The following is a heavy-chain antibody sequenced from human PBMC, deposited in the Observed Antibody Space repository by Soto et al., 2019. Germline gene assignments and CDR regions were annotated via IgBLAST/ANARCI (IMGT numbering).Heavy chain of an antibody. V-gene: IGHV4-31*03. CDR3: ARGRVRFTMVRGGYYFDY. Sequence: QVQLQESGPGLVKPSQTLSLTCTVSGGSISSGGYYWSWIRQHPGKGLEWIGYIYYRGSPYYNPSLQSRVTISGDTSKNQFSLQLSSVTAADTPVYYCARGRVRFTMVRGGYYFDYWGQGTLVTVSS. CDR1: GGSISSGGYY. CDR2: IYYRGSP. J-gene: IGHJ4*02. D-gene: IGHD3-10*01.